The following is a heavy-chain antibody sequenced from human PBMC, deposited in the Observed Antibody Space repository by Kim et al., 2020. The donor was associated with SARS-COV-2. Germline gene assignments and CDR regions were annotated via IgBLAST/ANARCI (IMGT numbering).Heavy chain of an antibody. V-gene: IGHV3-66*02. CDR2: IYSGGST. CDR1: GFTVSSNY. J-gene: IGHJ6*02. Sequence: GGSLRLSCAASGFTVSSNYMSWVRQAPGKGLEWVSVIYSGGSTYYADSVKGRFTIYRDNSKNTLYLQMNSLRAEDTAVYYCARYYYGYYYYGMDVWGQGTTVTVSS. D-gene: IGHD3-10*01. CDR3: ARYYYGYYYYGMDV.